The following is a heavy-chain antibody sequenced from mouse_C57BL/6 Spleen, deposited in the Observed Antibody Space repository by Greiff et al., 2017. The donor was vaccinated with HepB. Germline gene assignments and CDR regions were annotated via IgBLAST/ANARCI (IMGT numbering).Heavy chain of an antibody. J-gene: IGHJ1*03. V-gene: IGHV1-80*01. Sequence: VQLQQSGAELVKPGASVKISCKASGYAFSSYWMNWVKQRPGKGLEWIGQIYPGDGDTNYNGKFKGKATLTADKSSSTAYMQLSSLTSEDSAVYLCARDYYGSSYPWYFDVWGTGTTVTVSS. CDR1: GYAFSSYW. CDR2: IYPGDGDT. D-gene: IGHD1-1*01. CDR3: ARDYYGSSYPWYFDV.